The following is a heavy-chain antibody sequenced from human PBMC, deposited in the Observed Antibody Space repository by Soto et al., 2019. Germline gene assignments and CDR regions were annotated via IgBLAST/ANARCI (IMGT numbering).Heavy chain of an antibody. D-gene: IGHD5-12*01. J-gene: IGHJ4*02. CDR3: ARGQEGVVATH. V-gene: IGHV4-34*01. Sequence: QVQLQQWGAGLLKPSETLSLNCAVNGGSLSHYYWSWIRQPPGKGLEWIGEIKGDGSTNYSPSLKSRATISSDTANIQFSLRLYAVTAADTGGYYCARGQEGVVATHWDQGTLVTVSS. CDR2: IKGDGST. CDR1: GGSLSHYY.